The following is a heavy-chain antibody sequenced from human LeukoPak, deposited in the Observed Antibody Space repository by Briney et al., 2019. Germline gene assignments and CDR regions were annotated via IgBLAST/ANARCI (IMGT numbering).Heavy chain of an antibody. CDR2: IGTLGDT. D-gene: IGHD3-22*01. CDR3: ARGRNSNYYDSSGYYPY. Sequence: GGSLRLSCAASGFTFSSYDMHWARQATGKGLEWVSAIGTLGDTDYPDSVKGRFTIPRENAKNSVYLQMNNLRAGDTAVYYCARGRNSNYYDSSGYYPYWGQGTLVTVSS. V-gene: IGHV3-13*01. CDR1: GFTFSSYD. J-gene: IGHJ4*02.